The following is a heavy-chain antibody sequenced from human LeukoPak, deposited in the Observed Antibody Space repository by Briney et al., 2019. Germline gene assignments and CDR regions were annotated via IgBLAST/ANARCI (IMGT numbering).Heavy chain of an antibody. CDR1: GGTFSSYA. CDR3: AREVAAAGLDAFDI. D-gene: IGHD6-13*01. CDR2: IIPIFGTA. J-gene: IGHJ3*02. Sequence: SVKVSCKASGGTFSSYAISWVRQAPGQGLEWMGGIIPIFGTANYAQKFQGRVTITTDESTSTAYMELSSLRSEDTAVYYCAREVAAAGLDAFDIWGQGTMVTVSS. V-gene: IGHV1-69*05.